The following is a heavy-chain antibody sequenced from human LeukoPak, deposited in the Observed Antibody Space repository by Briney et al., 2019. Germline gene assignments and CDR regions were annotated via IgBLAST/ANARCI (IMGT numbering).Heavy chain of an antibody. J-gene: IGHJ3*01. CDR1: GFTFSSSW. CDR2: IKQDGSEE. Sequence: GGSLRLSCAASGFTFSSSWMRWVRQAPGKGLEWVANIKQDGSEENYVDSVKGRFTVSRDNARNSLYLQMNSLRAEDTAVYYCVGGGAFDFWGQGTMVTVSS. D-gene: IGHD3-16*01. V-gene: IGHV3-7*01. CDR3: VGGGAFDF.